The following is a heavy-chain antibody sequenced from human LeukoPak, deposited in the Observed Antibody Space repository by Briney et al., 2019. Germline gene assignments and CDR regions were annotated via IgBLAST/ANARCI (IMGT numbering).Heavy chain of an antibody. V-gene: IGHV3-11*01. J-gene: IGHJ4*02. CDR3: ASLKMATIKPDYFDY. CDR1: GFTFSDYY. D-gene: IGHD5-24*01. CDR2: ISSSGSTI. Sequence: GGSLRLSCAASGFTFSDYYMSWIRQAPGKGLEWVSYISSSGSTIYYADSVKGRFTISRDNAKNSLYLQMNSLRAEDTAVYYCASLKMATIKPDYFDYWGQGTLVTVSS.